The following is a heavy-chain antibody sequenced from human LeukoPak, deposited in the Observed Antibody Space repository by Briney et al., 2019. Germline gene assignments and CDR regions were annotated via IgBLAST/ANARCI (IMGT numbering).Heavy chain of an antibody. J-gene: IGHJ6*02. CDR3: ARVSWEFYYYYGMDV. D-gene: IGHD1-26*01. CDR2: IFYSGSA. Sequence: SQTLSLTCTVSGGSISSGDYYWSWIRQPPGKGLEWIGSIFYSGSAYYSPSLKSRVTISLDKSKNQFSLKLTSVTAADTAVYYCARVSWEFYYYYGMDVWGQGTTVTVSS. V-gene: IGHV4-30-4*01. CDR1: GGSISSGDYY.